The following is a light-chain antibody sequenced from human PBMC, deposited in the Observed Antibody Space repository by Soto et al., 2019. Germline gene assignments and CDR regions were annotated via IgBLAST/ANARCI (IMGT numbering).Light chain of an antibody. Sequence: QSALTQPASVSGSPGQSITISCTGTSRDVGNYNFVSWYQQYPGKAPKLIVYEVTNRPSGVSDRFSGSKSGNTASLTISGLQAEDEADYYCSSFTSRFTFVFGTGTKLTVL. J-gene: IGLJ1*01. V-gene: IGLV2-14*01. CDR3: SSFTSRFTFV. CDR2: EVT. CDR1: SRDVGNYNF.